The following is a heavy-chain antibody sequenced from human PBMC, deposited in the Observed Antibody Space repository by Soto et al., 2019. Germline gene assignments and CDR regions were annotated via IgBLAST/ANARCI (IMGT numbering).Heavy chain of an antibody. J-gene: IGHJ4*02. CDR1: GGSLNSYY. CDR2: ILDSGTT. V-gene: IGHV4-59*01. D-gene: IGHD4-17*01. Sequence: QLQESGPGLVKPSETLSLTCTVSGGSLNSYYWTWIRQSPGKGLEWIGCILDSGTTNYNPSLESRVTISIDTSKNPFSLKLTSVTASDAAVYYCARSHGDVDYWGQGTLVTVSS. CDR3: ARSHGDVDY.